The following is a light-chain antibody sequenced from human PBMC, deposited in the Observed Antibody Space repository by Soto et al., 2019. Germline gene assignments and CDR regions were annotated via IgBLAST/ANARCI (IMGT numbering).Light chain of an antibody. CDR1: QSVSSN. V-gene: IGKV3-15*01. CDR3: QQYNNWPPT. J-gene: IGKJ4*01. CDR2: GAS. Sequence: EIVMTQSPATLSVSPGERATLSCRASQSVSSNLAWYQQKPGQAPRLLIYGASTRATSIPARFSGSGSGTEFNLPISSLQSEDSAVYYCQQYNNWPPTFGGGTKVAIK.